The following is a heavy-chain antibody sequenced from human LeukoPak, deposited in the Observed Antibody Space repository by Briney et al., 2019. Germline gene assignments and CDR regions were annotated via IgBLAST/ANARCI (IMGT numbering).Heavy chain of an antibody. Sequence: GGSLRLSCAASGFTVSSNYMSWVRQAPGKGLEWVSVIYSGGSTYYADSVKGRFTISKDNSKNTLYLQMNSLRAEDTAVYYCARGEGFGELLPPWFDPWGQGTLVTVSS. CDR2: IYSGGST. CDR1: GFTVSSNY. D-gene: IGHD3-10*01. V-gene: IGHV3-66*01. CDR3: ARGEGFGELLPPWFDP. J-gene: IGHJ5*02.